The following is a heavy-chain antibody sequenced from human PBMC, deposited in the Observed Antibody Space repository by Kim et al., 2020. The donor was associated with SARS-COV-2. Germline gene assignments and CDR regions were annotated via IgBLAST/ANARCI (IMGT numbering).Heavy chain of an antibody. V-gene: IGHV4-4*07. CDR2: IYTSGST. CDR3: ARVASHYDFWSGYRWFDP. J-gene: IGHJ5*02. CDR1: GGSISSYY. D-gene: IGHD3-3*01. Sequence: SETLSLTCTVSGGSISSYYWSWIRQPAGKGLEWIGRIYTSGSTNYNPSLKSRVTMSVDTSKNQFSLKLSSVTAADTAVYYCARVASHYDFWSGYRWFDPWGQGTLVTVSS.